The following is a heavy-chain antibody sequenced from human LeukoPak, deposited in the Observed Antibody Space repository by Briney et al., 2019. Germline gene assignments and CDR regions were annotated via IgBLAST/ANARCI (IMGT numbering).Heavy chain of an antibody. CDR2: IYYSGST. V-gene: IGHV4-30-4*01. CDR3: ARGGEDAFDI. J-gene: IGHJ3*02. CDR1: GGSISSGDYY. D-gene: IGHD7-27*01. Sequence: TPSLTCTVSGGSISSGDYYWGWIRQPPGKGLEWIGYIYYSGSTNYNSSLKSRVTISVDTSKNQFSLKLSSVTAADTAVYYCARGGEDAFDIWGQGTLGTVSS.